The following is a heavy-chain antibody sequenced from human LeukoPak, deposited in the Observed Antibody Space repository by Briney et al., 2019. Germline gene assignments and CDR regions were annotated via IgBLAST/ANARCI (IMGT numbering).Heavy chain of an antibody. D-gene: IGHD2-15*01. CDR1: GYTFTSYG. CDR3: ARDRERYCSGGSCYPSAHAFDI. Sequence: ASVKVSCKASGYTFTSYGISWVRQAPGQGLEWMGWISAYNGNTNYAQKLQGRVTMTTDTSTSTAYMELRSLRSDDTAVYYCARDRERYCSGGSCYPSAHAFDIWGQGTMVTVSS. J-gene: IGHJ3*02. CDR2: ISAYNGNT. V-gene: IGHV1-18*01.